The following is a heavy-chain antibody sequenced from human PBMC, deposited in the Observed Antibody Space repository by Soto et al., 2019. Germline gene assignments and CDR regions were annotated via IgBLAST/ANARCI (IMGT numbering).Heavy chain of an antibody. CDR3: AKSPSRAPYGMDV. D-gene: IGHD6-6*01. J-gene: IGHJ6*02. CDR2: ISGSGGST. V-gene: IGHV3-23*01. CDR1: GFTVSIYA. Sequence: GGSLRLSCAASGFTVSIYAMSWVRQAPGKGLEWVSAISGSGGSTYYADSVKGRFTISRDNSKNTLYLQMNSLRVEDTAVYHCAKSPSRAPYGMDVWGQGTTVTVSS.